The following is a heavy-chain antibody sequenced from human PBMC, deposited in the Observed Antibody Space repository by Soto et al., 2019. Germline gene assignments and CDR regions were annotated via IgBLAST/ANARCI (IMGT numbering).Heavy chain of an antibody. J-gene: IGHJ4*02. D-gene: IGHD3-16*01. CDR1: GGTFSSYA. CDR3: ARGVTLYGGKFYFDF. CDR2: IIPLLGVT. Sequence: ASVKVSCKASGGTFSSYAATWVRQAPGQGLEWMGGIIPLLGVTNFAQNFQGRVTITADKSTSTAYMELSSLTSEDTAFYYCARGVTLYGGKFYFDFWGQGTLVTVYS. V-gene: IGHV1-69*10.